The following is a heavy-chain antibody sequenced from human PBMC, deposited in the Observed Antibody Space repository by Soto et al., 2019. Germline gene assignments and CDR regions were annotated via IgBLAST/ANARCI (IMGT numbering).Heavy chain of an antibody. V-gene: IGHV3-74*01. CDR1: GFTFSNYW. Sequence: GGSLRLSCAASGFTFSNYWMHWIRQAPGKGLVWVSRINSDGSSTTYADSVKGRFTMSRDNAKNKLWLQMNSLRAEDMAVYYCAREDQLVDGYYLDSWGQGTLVTVSS. CDR2: INSDGSST. J-gene: IGHJ4*02. D-gene: IGHD6-6*01. CDR3: AREDQLVDGYYLDS.